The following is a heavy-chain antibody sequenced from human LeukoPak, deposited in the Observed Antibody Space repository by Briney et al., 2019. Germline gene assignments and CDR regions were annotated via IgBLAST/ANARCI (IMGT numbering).Heavy chain of an antibody. D-gene: IGHD3-16*01. Sequence: PGGPLRLSCAASGFTFSSYSMNWVRQALGKGLEWVSSISSSSSYIYYTDSVKGRFTISRDNAKNSLYLQMNSLRAEDTAVYYCARARHALDAFDIWGQGTLVTVSS. CDR3: ARARHALDAFDI. CDR1: GFTFSSYS. CDR2: ISSSSSYI. V-gene: IGHV3-21*01. J-gene: IGHJ4*02.